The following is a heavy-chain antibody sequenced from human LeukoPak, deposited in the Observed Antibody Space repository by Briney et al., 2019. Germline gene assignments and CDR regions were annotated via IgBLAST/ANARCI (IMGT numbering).Heavy chain of an antibody. CDR3: ARDLPAVAENFDH. V-gene: IGHV1-18*01. CDR1: GYTFTSYG. Sequence: ASVKVSCKASGYTFTSYGISWVRQAPGQGLEWMGWISAYNGDTIYAQNFQGRVIMTTDTSTSTAYMELRSLRPDDTAVYYCARDLPAVAENFDHWGQGTLVTVSS. D-gene: IGHD6-19*01. J-gene: IGHJ4*02. CDR2: ISAYNGDT.